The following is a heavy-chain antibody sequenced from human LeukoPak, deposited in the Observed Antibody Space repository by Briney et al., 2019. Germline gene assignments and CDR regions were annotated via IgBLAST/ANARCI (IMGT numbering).Heavy chain of an antibody. D-gene: IGHD3-22*01. Sequence: SETLSLTCTVSGGSISSDYWSWIRQPPGKGLEWIGYIYYTGRTNYNPSLKSRVTISVDTSKNQFSLKLSSVTAADTAVYYCARRKDYYDSSGYLDWGQGTLVTVSS. V-gene: IGHV4-59*12. J-gene: IGHJ4*02. CDR3: ARRKDYYDSSGYLD. CDR1: GGSISSDY. CDR2: IYYTGRT.